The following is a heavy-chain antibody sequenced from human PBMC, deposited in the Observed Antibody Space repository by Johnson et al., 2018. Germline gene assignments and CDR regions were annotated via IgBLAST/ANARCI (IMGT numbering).Heavy chain of an antibody. CDR2: IYPGDSDT. CDR3: ARRSGDGNYDYYMDV. J-gene: IGHJ6*03. D-gene: IGHD1-14*01. V-gene: IGHV5-51*03. CDR1: GYSFSSNW. Sequence: VQLVQSGAEVKKPGESLKISCKASGYSFSSNWIAWVRQMPGKGLEWMGIIYPGDSDTKYSPSFQGQVTMSADKSISTAYLEWSSLQASDTAMYYCARRSGDGNYDYYMDVWGKGTTVTVSS.